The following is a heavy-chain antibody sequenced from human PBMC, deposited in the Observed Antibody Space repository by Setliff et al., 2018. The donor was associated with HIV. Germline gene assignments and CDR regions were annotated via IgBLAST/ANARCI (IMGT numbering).Heavy chain of an antibody. CDR3: ARGPPIVVVPAALLTFDY. CDR1: GYTFTSYG. J-gene: IGHJ4*02. V-gene: IGHV1-18*01. CDR2: ISGYNGNT. D-gene: IGHD2-2*01. Sequence: GASVKVSCKASGYTFTSYGISWVRQAPGQGLEWMGWISGYNGNTKYAQRFQGRVAMTTETFTSTAYMEMRSLRSDDTAVYFCARGPPIVVVPAALLTFDYWGQGTLVTVSS.